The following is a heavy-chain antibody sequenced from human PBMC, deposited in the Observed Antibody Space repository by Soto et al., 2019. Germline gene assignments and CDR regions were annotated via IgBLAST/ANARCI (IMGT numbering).Heavy chain of an antibody. D-gene: IGHD3-10*01. Sequence: SETLSHTCAFSAESFSVYFWSWIRQPPGKGLEWIGEINHSGSTNYNPSLKSRVTISVDTSKNQFSLKLSSVTAADTAVYYCARGLCYYHGTGSLYNIWGEGILVIVSS. CDR1: AESFSVYF. J-gene: IGHJ4*02. CDR3: ARGLCYYHGTGSLYNI. V-gene: IGHV4-34*01. CDR2: INHSGST.